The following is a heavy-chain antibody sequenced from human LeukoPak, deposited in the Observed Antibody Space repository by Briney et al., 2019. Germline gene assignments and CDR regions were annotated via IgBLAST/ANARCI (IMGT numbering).Heavy chain of an antibody. CDR1: GFTFSSYG. D-gene: IGHD2-15*01. J-gene: IGHJ4*02. Sequence: QTGGSLRLSCAASGFTFSSYGMHWVRQAPGKGLEWVAFIRYDGSNKYYADSVKGRFTISRDNSKNTLYLQMNRLRPEDAAVYYCAKAPVTTCRGAFCYPFDYWGLGTLVTVSS. V-gene: IGHV3-30*02. CDR3: AKAPVTTCRGAFCYPFDY. CDR2: IRYDGSNK.